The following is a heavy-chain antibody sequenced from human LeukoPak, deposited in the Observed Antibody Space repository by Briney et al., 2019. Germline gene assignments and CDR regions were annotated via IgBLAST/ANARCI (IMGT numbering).Heavy chain of an antibody. V-gene: IGHV3-21*01. CDR3: ARDYYGSGSYDY. Sequence: GGSLRLSCAASGFTFSSYWMSWVRQAPGKGLEWVSSISSSSSYIYYADSVKGRFTISRDNAKNSLYLQMNSLRAEDTAVYYCARDYYGSGSYDYWGQGTLVTVSS. J-gene: IGHJ4*02. CDR2: ISSSSSYI. CDR1: GFTFSSYW. D-gene: IGHD3-10*01.